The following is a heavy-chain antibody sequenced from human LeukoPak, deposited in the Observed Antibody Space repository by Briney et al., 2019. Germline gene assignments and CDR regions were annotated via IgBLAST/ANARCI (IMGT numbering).Heavy chain of an antibody. CDR1: GGSISSGSYY. D-gene: IGHD3-10*01. V-gene: IGHV4-61*02. CDR3: ARGWIGYYGSGSYSRFDP. CDR2: IYTSGST. Sequence: SGPGLVKPSETLSLTCTVSGGSISSGSYYWSWIRQPAGKGLEWIGRIYTSGSTNYNPSLKSRVTISVDTSKNQFSLKLSSVTAADTAVYYCARGWIGYYGSGSYSRFDPWGQGTLVTVSS. J-gene: IGHJ5*02.